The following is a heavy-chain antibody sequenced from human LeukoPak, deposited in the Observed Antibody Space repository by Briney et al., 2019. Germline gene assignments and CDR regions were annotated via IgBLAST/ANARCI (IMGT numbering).Heavy chain of an antibody. D-gene: IGHD1-1*01. CDR3: AKANWISNADAVW. Sequence: GGSLTLSCAASGISFSTYAMSWVRQTPARGLEWVSSIRGGGEKFYADSVKGRFTLSRDDSRNTVYLQLNNLRVDDTAVYYCAKANWISNADAVWWGQGIVVIVSS. V-gene: IGHV3-23*01. CDR2: IRGGGEK. CDR1: GISFSTYA. J-gene: IGHJ4*02.